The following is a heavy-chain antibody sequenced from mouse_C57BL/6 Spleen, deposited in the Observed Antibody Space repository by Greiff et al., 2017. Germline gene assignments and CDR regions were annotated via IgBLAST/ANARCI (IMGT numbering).Heavy chain of an antibody. CDR1: GYSITSGYY. J-gene: IGHJ3*01. CDR2: ISYDGSN. Sequence: EVKLMESGPGLVKPSQSLSLTCSVTGYSITSGYYWNWIRQFPGNKLEWMGYISYDGSNNYNPSLKNRISITRDTSKNQFFLKLNSVTTEDTATYYCARERPEFAYWGQGTLVTVSA. V-gene: IGHV3-6*01. CDR3: ARERPEFAY.